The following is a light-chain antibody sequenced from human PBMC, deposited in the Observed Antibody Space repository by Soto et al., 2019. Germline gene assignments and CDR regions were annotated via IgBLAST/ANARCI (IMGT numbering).Light chain of an antibody. V-gene: IGLV2-23*01. J-gene: IGLJ3*02. CDR1: TSDIGNYNL. Sequence: QSVLTQSASVSGSPGESITISCTGTTSDIGNYNLVSWYQQHPGKVPKLMIYEATKRPSGASDRFSGSKSGNTASLTISGLQAEDEADYYCFSYAGNSAWVFGGGTKVTVL. CDR3: FSYAGNSAWV. CDR2: EAT.